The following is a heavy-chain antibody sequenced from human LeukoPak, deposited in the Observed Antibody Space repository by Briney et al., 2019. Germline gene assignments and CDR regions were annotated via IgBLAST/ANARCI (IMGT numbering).Heavy chain of an antibody. D-gene: IGHD6-13*01. V-gene: IGHV3-53*01. CDR3: ANPSAGSNWFSDY. Sequence: GGSLRLSCAASGFTVSSTYMSWVRQAPGKGLEWVSVIYSGGNIYYIESVKGRFTISRDTSKNTLYLQMNSLRAEDTAVYYCANPSAGSNWFSDYWGQGTLVTVSS. CDR2: IYSGGNI. CDR1: GFTVSSTY. J-gene: IGHJ4*02.